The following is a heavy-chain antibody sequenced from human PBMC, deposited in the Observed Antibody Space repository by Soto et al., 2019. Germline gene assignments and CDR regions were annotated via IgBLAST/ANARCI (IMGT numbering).Heavy chain of an antibody. V-gene: IGHV4-39*01. CDR3: ARGAHDYGDYVVRRSGWFDP. CDR2: IYYSGST. D-gene: IGHD4-17*01. CDR1: GGSISSSSYY. Sequence: ESLSLTCTVSGGSISSSSYYWGWIRQPPGKGLEWIGSIYYSGSTYYNPSLKSRVTISVDTSKNQFSLKLSSVTAADTAVYYCARGAHDYGDYVVRRSGWFDPWGQGTLVTVSS. J-gene: IGHJ5*02.